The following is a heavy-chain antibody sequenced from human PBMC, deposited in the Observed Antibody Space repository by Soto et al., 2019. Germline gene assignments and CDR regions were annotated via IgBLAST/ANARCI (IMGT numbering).Heavy chain of an antibody. CDR1: GGSIRSNY. J-gene: IGHJ5*02. D-gene: IGHD3-3*01. V-gene: IGHV4-59*13. Sequence: ETLSLTCTVSGGSIRSNYWSWIRQPPGKTLEFLGYIYHTGTTNYNPSVKSRVTVSLDTSINQFSLKLYSVTAADTAIYYCARGMLEWSSSTQNWFDPWGQGTLVTVSS. CDR3: ARGMLEWSSSTQNWFDP. CDR2: IYHTGTT.